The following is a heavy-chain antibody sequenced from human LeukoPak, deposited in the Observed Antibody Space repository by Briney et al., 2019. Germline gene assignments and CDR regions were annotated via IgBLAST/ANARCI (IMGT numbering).Heavy chain of an antibody. J-gene: IGHJ4*02. CDR1: GYTFIDYY. D-gene: IGHD5-12*01. Sequence: ASVKVSCKASGYTFIDYYIHWVRQAPGQGLEWMGRNNPNSGDTNYAQKLEGRGTMTRNTPIRTSYMELSRLTSDDTAVYFCARDKWLRDYWGQGTLVTVSS. V-gene: IGHV1-2*02. CDR3: ARDKWLRDY. CDR2: NNPNSGDT.